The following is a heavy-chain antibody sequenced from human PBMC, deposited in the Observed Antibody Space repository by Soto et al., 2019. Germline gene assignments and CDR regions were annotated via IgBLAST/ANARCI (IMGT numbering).Heavy chain of an antibody. V-gene: IGHV3-74*01. CDR1: RFAFGACW. Sequence: DVQLVESGGGLVRPGECVRVSCAASRFAFGACWMNWLRQSPGKGLEYITRISPDGRVTVYGDSVKGRFTISRDNAKNTLYLQMNSLRVEDTAMYYCTRDFLFSVYDWGRGTPVTISS. D-gene: IGHD5-12*01. CDR3: TRDFLFSVYD. J-gene: IGHJ4*02. CDR2: ISPDGRVT.